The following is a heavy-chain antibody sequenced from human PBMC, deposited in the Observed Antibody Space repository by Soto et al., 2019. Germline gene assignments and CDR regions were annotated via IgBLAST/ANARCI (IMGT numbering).Heavy chain of an antibody. CDR2: INAGNGNT. J-gene: IGHJ4*02. Sequence: GASVKVSCKASGYTFTSYAMHWVRQAPGQRLEWMGWINAGNGNTKYSQKFQGRVTITRDTSASTAYMELSSLRSEDTAVYYCARGGGIVVVTAPYDHWGQVTLVTVSS. CDR3: ARGGGIVVVTAPYDH. CDR1: GYTFTSYA. V-gene: IGHV1-3*01. D-gene: IGHD2-21*02.